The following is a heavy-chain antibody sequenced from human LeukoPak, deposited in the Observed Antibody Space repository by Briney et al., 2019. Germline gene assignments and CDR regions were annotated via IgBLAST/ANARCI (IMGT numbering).Heavy chain of an antibody. CDR1: GGSCDDYY. CDR2: IHPHGIF. D-gene: IGHD5-24*01. Sequence: PSETLSLTCDVSGGSCDDYYCSWIRQPPGKGLEWIGEIHPHGIFYYNSSLMSRVTILIDTSKSQFSLRLTSVTAADTAIYYCSRGRDRSKAGDHWGQGSLVTVSS. CDR3: SRGRDRSKAGDH. V-gene: IGHV4-34*01. J-gene: IGHJ4*02.